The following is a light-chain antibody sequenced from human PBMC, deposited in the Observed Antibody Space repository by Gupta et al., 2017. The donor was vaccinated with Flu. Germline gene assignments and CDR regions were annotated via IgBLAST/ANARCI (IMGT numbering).Light chain of an antibody. Sequence: QSVLSPPPSVSGAPGPRVSISCTGSSSNIGAGYEVHWYQQLPGTAPKLLIYANFDRPSGVPDRFSGSKSGISASLAITGLQAEDEADYYCQSFDSSLNIYVFGTGTNVTVL. CDR2: ANF. V-gene: IGLV1-40*01. J-gene: IGLJ1*01. CDR1: SSNIGAGYE. CDR3: QSFDSSLNIYV.